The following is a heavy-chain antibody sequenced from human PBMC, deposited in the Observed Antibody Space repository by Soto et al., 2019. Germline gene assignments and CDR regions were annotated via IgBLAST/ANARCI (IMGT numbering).Heavy chain of an antibody. CDR1: GFSISNYC. V-gene: IGHV4-59*01. CDR3: ARGINAAAPGTLAY. J-gene: IGHJ4*02. D-gene: IGHD6-13*01. Sequence: SENLSLTRSVSGFSISNYCWNWIRQPPGKGPEWIGYMCYSGSTNYNPSLKSRVTISVDTSKNQFSLKLSSVTAADTAVYHCARGINAAAPGTLAYWGQGTLVTVSS. CDR2: MCYSGST.